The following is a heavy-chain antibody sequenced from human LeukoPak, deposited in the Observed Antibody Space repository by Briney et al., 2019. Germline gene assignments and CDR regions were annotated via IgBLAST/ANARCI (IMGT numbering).Heavy chain of an antibody. J-gene: IGHJ6*04. CDR2: IYYSGST. V-gene: IGHV4-59*01. Sequence: SETLSLTCTVSGGSISSYYWSWIRQPPGKGLEWIGYIYYSGSTNYNPSLKSRVTISVDTSKNQFSLKLSSVTAADTAVYYCARTPRVYHYGMDVWGKGTTVTVSS. CDR3: ARTPRVYHYGMDV. CDR1: GGSISSYY. D-gene: IGHD2-15*01.